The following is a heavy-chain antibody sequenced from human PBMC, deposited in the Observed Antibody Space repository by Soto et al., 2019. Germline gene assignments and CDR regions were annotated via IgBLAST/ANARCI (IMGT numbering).Heavy chain of an antibody. Sequence: QLQLQESGPGLVKPSETLSLTCTVSGGSISSSNYYWDWIRQPPGQGLEWIGSSYYSGSTYYNPSLRSRVTLSVDTAKNQFSLRLSSVTAADTAVYYCARRETATIFNYWGQGTLVTVSS. J-gene: IGHJ4*02. CDR1: GGSISSSNYY. CDR3: ARRETATIFNY. V-gene: IGHV4-39*01. CDR2: SYYSGST. D-gene: IGHD5-12*01.